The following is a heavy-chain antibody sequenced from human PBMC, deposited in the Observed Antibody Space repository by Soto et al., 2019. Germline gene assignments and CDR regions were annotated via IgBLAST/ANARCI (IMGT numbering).Heavy chain of an antibody. CDR1: GGSVSSGSYY. D-gene: IGHD3-3*01. CDR2: ICYSGST. V-gene: IGHV4-61*01. Sequence: PWETLSLTCTVSGGSVSSGSYYWSWIRQPPGKGLEWIGYICYSGSTNYNPSLKSRVTISVDTSKNQFSLKLSSVTAADTAVYYCARARVRDFWSGYCNWFDPWGQGTLVTVSS. CDR3: ARARVRDFWSGYCNWFDP. J-gene: IGHJ5*02.